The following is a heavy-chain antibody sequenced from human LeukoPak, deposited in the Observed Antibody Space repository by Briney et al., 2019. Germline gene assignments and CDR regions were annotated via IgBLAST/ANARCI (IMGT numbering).Heavy chain of an antibody. CDR1: GFTFSSYW. V-gene: IGHV3-74*01. D-gene: IGHD3-10*01. J-gene: IGHJ5*02. CDR3: ARAEYYYGSGSYFAGYNWFDP. CDR2: INSDGSST. Sequence: PGGSLRLSCAASGFTFSSYWMHWVRQAPGKGLVWVSRINSDGSSTSYADSVKGRFTISRDNAKNTLYLQMNSLRAEDTAVYYCARAEYYYGSGSYFAGYNWFDPWGQGTLVTVSS.